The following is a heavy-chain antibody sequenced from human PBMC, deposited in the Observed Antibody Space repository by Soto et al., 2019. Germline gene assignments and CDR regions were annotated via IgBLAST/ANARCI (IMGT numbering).Heavy chain of an antibody. CDR1: GDSISSGGYF. D-gene: IGHD6-6*01. Sequence: QVQLQESGPGLVKPSQTLSLTCTVSGDSISSGGYFWNWIRQHPGKGLEWIGLIYYTGITFYNPSLRSRVNFSVDTSNNHCSLKLTSFTAADTAGYSCERLSSSSSFDFWGQGTLVTVCS. V-gene: IGHV4-31*03. CDR3: ERLSSSSSFDF. J-gene: IGHJ4*02. CDR2: IYYTGIT.